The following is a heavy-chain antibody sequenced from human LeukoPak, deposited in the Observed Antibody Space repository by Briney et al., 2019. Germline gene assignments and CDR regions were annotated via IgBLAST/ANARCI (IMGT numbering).Heavy chain of an antibody. V-gene: IGHV3-53*01. Sequence: GGSLRLSCAASGFTFSSNYMSWVRQAPGKGLEWVSVIYSGGSTYYADSVKGRFTISRDNSKNTLYLQMNSLRAEDTAVYYCARTVGYSYGFFDYWGQGTLVTVSS. CDR3: ARTVGYSYGFFDY. CDR2: IYSGGST. D-gene: IGHD5-18*01. J-gene: IGHJ4*02. CDR1: GFTFSSNY.